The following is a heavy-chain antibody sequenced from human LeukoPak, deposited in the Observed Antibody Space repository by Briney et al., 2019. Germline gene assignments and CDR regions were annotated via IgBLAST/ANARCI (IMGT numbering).Heavy chain of an antibody. CDR2: ISYDGSNK. CDR1: GFTFRSYG. D-gene: IGHD6-19*01. CDR3: AKDVYSTGWFPLDY. Sequence: GGPLTLSCGVSGFTFRSYGMHWVRQAPGKGLEWVAVISYDGSNKYYSDSVKGRFTISRDNSKNTLYLQMNSLRAEDTAVYYCAKDVYSTGWFPLDYWGQGTLVTVSS. J-gene: IGHJ4*02. V-gene: IGHV3-30*18.